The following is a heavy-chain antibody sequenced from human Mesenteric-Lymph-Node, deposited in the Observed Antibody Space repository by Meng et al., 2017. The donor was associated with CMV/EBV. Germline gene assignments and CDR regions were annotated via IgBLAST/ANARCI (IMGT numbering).Heavy chain of an antibody. Sequence: SETRALTCSVSGGSISNYYWGWIRQPPGKGLEWVGHIYYTGNTNYNPSLKSRVTISVDTSRNQFSLRLSSVTAADTAVYYCARDLGLVRGSNWFDSWGQGPLVTVSS. CDR1: GGSISNYY. CDR3: ARDLGLVRGSNWFDS. V-gene: IGHV4-59*01. CDR2: IYYTGNT. J-gene: IGHJ5*01. D-gene: IGHD3/OR15-3a*01.